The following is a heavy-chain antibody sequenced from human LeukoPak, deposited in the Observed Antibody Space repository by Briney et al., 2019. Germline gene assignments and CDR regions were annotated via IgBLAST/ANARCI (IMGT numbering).Heavy chain of an antibody. CDR1: GFTLDDYA. CDR2: SSGDGKST. J-gene: IGHJ5*02. Sequence: GGSVRLSCVASGFTLDDYALHWVRQAPGKGLEGISRSSGDGKSTYYAHAVKGRFTISRDNSKNSLYLQMSSLRADDTALYYCAKGVRSGTYYNCFDPWGQGTLVTVSS. D-gene: IGHD1-26*01. CDR3: AKGVRSGTYYNCFDP. V-gene: IGHV3-43*02.